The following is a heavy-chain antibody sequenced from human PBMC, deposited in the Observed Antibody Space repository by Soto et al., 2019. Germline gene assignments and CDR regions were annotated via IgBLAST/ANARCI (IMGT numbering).Heavy chain of an antibody. V-gene: IGHV4-31*03. CDR1: GGSISSGGYY. CDR3: ARGGTIAANAFDI. CDR2: IYYSGST. Sequence: SETLSLTCTVSGGSISSGGYYWSWIRQHPGKGLEWIGYIYYSGSTYHNPSLKSRVTISVDTSKNQFSLKLSSVTAADTAVYYCARGGTIAANAFDIWGQGTMVTVSS. D-gene: IGHD6-25*01. J-gene: IGHJ3*02.